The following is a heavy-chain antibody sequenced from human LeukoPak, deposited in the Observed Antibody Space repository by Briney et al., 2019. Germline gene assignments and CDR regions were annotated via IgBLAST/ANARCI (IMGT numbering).Heavy chain of an antibody. CDR2: ISSSSGI. CDR3: ARGFSY. J-gene: IGHJ4*02. V-gene: IGHV3-48*03. CDR1: GFTFSSYE. Sequence: PGGSLRLSCIASGFTFSSYEMSWARQAPGKGLEWVSYISSSSGIFYADSVKGRFTISRDNAKNSLYLQMNSLRAEDTAVYYCARGFSYWGQGTLVTVSS.